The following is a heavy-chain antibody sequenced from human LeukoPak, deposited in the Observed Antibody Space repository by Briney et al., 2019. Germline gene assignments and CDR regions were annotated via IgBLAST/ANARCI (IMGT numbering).Heavy chain of an antibody. CDR1: GFTFSSYE. CDR2: ISSSGSTI. D-gene: IGHD1-26*01. CDR3: ARESPGATRDY. Sequence: GGSLTLSCAASGFTFSSYEMNWLRQATGKGLEWVSYISSSGSTIYYADSVKGRFTISRDNAKNSLYLQMDSLRAEDTAVYYCARESPGATRDYWGEGTLVTVSS. J-gene: IGHJ4*02. V-gene: IGHV3-48*03.